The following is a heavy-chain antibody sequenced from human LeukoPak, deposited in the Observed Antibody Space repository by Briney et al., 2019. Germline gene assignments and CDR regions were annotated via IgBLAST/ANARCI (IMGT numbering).Heavy chain of an antibody. CDR3: ARMLYYYDSSGYQVPSHLDY. Sequence: PSETLSLTCTVSGGSVSSGSYYWSWIRQPPGKGLEWIGYIYCSGSTNYNPSLKSRVTISVDTSKNQFSLKLSSVTAADTAVYYCARMLYYYDSSGYQVPSHLDYWGQGTLVTVSS. CDR1: GGSVSSGSYY. J-gene: IGHJ4*02. D-gene: IGHD3-22*01. CDR2: IYCSGST. V-gene: IGHV4-61*01.